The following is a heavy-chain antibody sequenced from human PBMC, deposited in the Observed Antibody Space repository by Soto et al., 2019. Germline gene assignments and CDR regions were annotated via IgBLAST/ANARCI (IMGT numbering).Heavy chain of an antibody. J-gene: IGHJ6*02. V-gene: IGHV1-69*01. Sequence: QVLLVQSGPEVKKPGSSVKVSCKASGGTFNNYAINWVRQAPGKGREWMGGIIPTFGTGNHAQKFQGRVTITADESTTTAYMELNSLRYEDTAIYYCASFDGTLVRGGRSSPYEMDVWGQRTTVIVSS. CDR3: ASFDGTLVRGGRSSPYEMDV. CDR1: GGTFNNYA. D-gene: IGHD3-10*01. CDR2: IIPTFGTG.